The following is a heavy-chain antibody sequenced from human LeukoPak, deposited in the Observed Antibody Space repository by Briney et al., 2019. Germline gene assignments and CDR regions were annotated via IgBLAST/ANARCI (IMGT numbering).Heavy chain of an antibody. CDR1: GYTFTGRY. J-gene: IGHJ6*02. Sequence: ASVKVSCKASGYTFTGRYLYWARQTPGQGLQWMGWNNPETGDTKYAQNFQGRVTMTRDTTISTVYMELKALTSDDTAVYYCARGYYGMDVWGQGTTVTVSS. V-gene: IGHV1-2*02. CDR3: ARGYYGMDV. CDR2: NNPETGDT.